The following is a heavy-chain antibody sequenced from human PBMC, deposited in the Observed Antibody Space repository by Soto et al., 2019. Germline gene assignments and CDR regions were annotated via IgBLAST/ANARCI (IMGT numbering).Heavy chain of an antibody. D-gene: IGHD1-26*01. CDR3: LRGVGGLVDTWFDS. Sequence: EVQLVESGGGLVQPGGSLRLSCAASGFTFSSYWMHWVRQTPGKGLVWVSRINSDGSSTNYADSVKGRFTISRDNAKNTLYLQMNSLRAEDTAVYYCLRGVGGLVDTWFDSWGQGTLVTVSS. V-gene: IGHV3-74*01. CDR2: INSDGSST. J-gene: IGHJ5*01. CDR1: GFTFSSYW.